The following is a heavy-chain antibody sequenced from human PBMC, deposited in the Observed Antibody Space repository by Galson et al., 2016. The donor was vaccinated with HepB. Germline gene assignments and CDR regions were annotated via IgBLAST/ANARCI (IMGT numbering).Heavy chain of an antibody. CDR1: GGSISPFF. D-gene: IGHD4-23*01. Sequence: ETLSLTCTVSGGSISPFFWSWIRQPPGKGLEWIAYIYYSGTTNYNPSLNRRVTISLDTSKSQFSLKVTSVTAADTAVYYCARSYGGYAFDIWGQGTMVTVSS. J-gene: IGHJ3*02. V-gene: IGHV4-59*01. CDR3: ARSYGGYAFDI. CDR2: IYYSGTT.